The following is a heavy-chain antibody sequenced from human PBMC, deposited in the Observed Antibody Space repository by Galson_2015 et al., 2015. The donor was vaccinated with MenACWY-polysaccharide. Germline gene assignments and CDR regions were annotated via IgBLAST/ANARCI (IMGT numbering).Heavy chain of an antibody. V-gene: IGHV4-39*01. CDR3: ATYSNYGPKKFDY. CDR1: GGSISSSSYY. D-gene: IGHD4/OR15-4a*01. J-gene: IGHJ4*02. CDR2: LYYTGST. Sequence: SETLSLTCSVSGGSISSSSYYWGWIRQPPGKGLEWIGNLYYTGSTFYNVSLKSRVTISVDTSKNQFSLKLSSVTAADTAVYYCATYSNYGPKKFDYWGQGMLVTVSS.